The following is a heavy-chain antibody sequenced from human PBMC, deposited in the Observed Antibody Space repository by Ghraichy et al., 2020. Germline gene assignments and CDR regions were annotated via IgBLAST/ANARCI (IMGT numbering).Heavy chain of an antibody. V-gene: IGHV4-39*01. D-gene: IGHD3-10*01. J-gene: IGHJ4*02. Sequence: SQTLSLTCTVSGVSTGSSSYYWGWIRQPPGKGLEWIGSVYYNGYTYYNSAHKSRVTISVDTSKNQFSLNLNSVTAADTAVYYCARHLWVNYGYIDYWGQGTLVTVSS. CDR2: VYYNGYT. CDR3: ARHLWVNYGYIDY. CDR1: GVSTGSSSYY.